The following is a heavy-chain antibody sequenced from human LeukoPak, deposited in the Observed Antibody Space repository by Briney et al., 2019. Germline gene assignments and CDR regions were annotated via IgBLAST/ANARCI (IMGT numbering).Heavy chain of an antibody. D-gene: IGHD3-22*01. J-gene: IGHJ4*02. CDR2: PYSGGST. Sequence: GGSLRLSCAASGFTVSSNYMSWVRQAPGKGLEWVSVPYSGGSTYYADSVKGRFTMSRDNPKNTLYLQMNSLRAEDTAVYYCASGLGYSSGYWPSFDYWGQGTLVTVSS. CDR1: GFTVSSNY. CDR3: ASGLGYSSGYWPSFDY. V-gene: IGHV3-53*01.